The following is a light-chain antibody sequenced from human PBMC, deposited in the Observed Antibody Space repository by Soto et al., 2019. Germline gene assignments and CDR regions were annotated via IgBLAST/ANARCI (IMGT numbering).Light chain of an antibody. J-gene: IGLJ2*01. CDR2: EVS. Sequence: QSALTQPRSVSGSPGQSVTISCTGTSSDVGAYNYVSWYQQHPGKAPKVMIYEVSKRPSGVPDRFSGSKSGNTASLTISGLQAEDEADYHCCSYAGSDTDVFGGGTKLTVL. CDR1: SSDVGAYNY. CDR3: CSYAGSDTDV. V-gene: IGLV2-11*01.